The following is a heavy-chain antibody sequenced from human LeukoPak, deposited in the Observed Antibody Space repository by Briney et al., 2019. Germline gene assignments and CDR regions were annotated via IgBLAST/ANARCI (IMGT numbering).Heavy chain of an antibody. J-gene: IGHJ4*02. CDR3: ARDLNPRVSTDY. V-gene: IGHV3-74*01. Sequence: GGSLRLSCAASGFTLRSYWMHWVRQAPGKGLVWVSRINSDGSDTIYGDSVKGRFTISRDNAKNTLYLQMDSLRAEDTAVYYCARDLNPRVSTDYWGQGTLVTVSS. CDR2: INSDGSDT. CDR1: GFTLRSYW.